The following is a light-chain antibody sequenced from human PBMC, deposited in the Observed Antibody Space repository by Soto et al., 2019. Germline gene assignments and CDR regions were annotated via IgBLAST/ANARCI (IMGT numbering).Light chain of an antibody. CDR1: QTFGGSY. CDR2: GAS. CDR3: KQYGRSPPIT. Sequence: DIVLTQSPGTLSLSPGERATLSCRASQTFGGSYLAWYQQKPGQAPRLLIYGASNRATGIPDRFSGSGSGTDFTLTISRLEPEDFAVYFCKQYGRSPPITFGQGTRLESK. V-gene: IGKV3-20*01. J-gene: IGKJ5*01.